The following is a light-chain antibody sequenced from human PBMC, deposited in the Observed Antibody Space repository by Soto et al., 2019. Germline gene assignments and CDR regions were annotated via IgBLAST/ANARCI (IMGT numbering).Light chain of an antibody. CDR1: QDIRND. CDR2: TAS. V-gene: IGKV1-6*01. CDR3: LQDYNYPRT. J-gene: IGKJ1*01. Sequence: AIQMTQSPSSMSASVGDRVTITCRASQDIRNDLGWYQQKPGKATKLLISTASTLESGVPPRFSGSGSGTDFILTINSLQPEDFATYYCLQDYNYPRTFGQGTQVEI.